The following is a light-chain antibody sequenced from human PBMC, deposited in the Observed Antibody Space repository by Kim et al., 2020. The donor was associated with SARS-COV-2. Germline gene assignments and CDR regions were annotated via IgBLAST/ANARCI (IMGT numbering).Light chain of an antibody. CDR1: QGIDNW. CDR2: VAS. J-gene: IGKJ2*01. CDR3: QQYSSYPYT. Sequence: DIQMTQSPSSLSASVGDRVTITCRASQGIDNWLAWYQQKPEKAPKCLIYVASILQSGVPSRFSGSRSGTEFTLTISSLQPEDFATYYCQQYSSYPYTFGHGTKLEI. V-gene: IGKV1D-16*01.